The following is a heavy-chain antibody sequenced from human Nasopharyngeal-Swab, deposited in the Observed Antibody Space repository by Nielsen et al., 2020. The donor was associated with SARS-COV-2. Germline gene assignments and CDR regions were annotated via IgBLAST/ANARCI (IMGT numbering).Heavy chain of an antibody. CDR1: GFTFSSYS. Sequence: GGSLRLSCAASGFTFSSYSMNWVRQAPGKGLEWVSSISSSSSYIYYADSVKGRFTISRDNAKNSLYLQMNGLRAEDTAVYYCARRAVAGEYFQHWGQGTLVTVSS. CDR3: ARRAVAGEYFQH. D-gene: IGHD6-19*01. J-gene: IGHJ1*01. V-gene: IGHV3-21*01. CDR2: ISSSSSYI.